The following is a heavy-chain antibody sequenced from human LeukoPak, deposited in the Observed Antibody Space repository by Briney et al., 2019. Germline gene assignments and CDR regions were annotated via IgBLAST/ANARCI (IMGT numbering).Heavy chain of an antibody. V-gene: IGHV4-4*07. J-gene: IGHJ3*02. CDR1: GGSISSYY. D-gene: IGHD3-10*01. Sequence: SSETLSLTCTVSGGSISSYYWSWIRQPAGKGLEWIGRIYTNGSTNYNPSLKSRVTISVDTSKNKFSLKLSSVTAEETAVYYCARDYYYGSGSSFAFDIWGQGTMVTVSS. CDR2: IYTNGST. CDR3: ARDYYYGSGSSFAFDI.